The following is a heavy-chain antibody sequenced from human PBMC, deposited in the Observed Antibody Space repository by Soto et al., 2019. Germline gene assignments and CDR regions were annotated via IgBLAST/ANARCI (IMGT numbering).Heavy chain of an antibody. CDR1: GYSITAGGYY. J-gene: IGHJ5*02. CDR3: ARMYSSGSGWFHP. D-gene: IGHD6-19*01. Sequence: ASETLSLTXFVSGYSITAGGYYWSWIRHHPGKGLEWIGSFYSSGSIIYNPSLRSRVSISGDTSSNQFSMSLTSVTAADTASYYCARMYSSGSGWFHPWGQGTLVTVSS. V-gene: IGHV4-31*02. CDR2: FYSSGSI.